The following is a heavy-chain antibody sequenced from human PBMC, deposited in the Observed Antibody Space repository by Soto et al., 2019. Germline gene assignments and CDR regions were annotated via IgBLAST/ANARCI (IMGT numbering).Heavy chain of an antibody. V-gene: IGHV3-7*05. CDR1: GFTFSSYW. D-gene: IGHD2-2*02. Sequence: GGSLRLSCAASGFTFSSYWMSWARQAPGKGLEWVANIKQDGSEKYYVDSVKGRFTISRDNAKNSLYLQMNSLRAEDTAVYYCARLYCSSTSCYNPVDYWGQGTLVTVSS. CDR2: IKQDGSEK. J-gene: IGHJ4*02. CDR3: ARLYCSSTSCYNPVDY.